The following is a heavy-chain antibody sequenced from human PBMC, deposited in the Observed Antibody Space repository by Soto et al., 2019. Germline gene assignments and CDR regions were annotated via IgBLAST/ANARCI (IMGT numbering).Heavy chain of an antibody. J-gene: IGHJ4*02. V-gene: IGHV3-23*01. CDR1: GLTVSLDA. Sequence: VVSLRLSCGASGLTVSLDARSWVRQAPGKGLEWVSAISGSGGSTYYADSVKGRFTISRDNSKNTLYLQMNSLRAEDTAVYYCAKVPLWFGELMGSYYFDYWGQGTLVTVSS. CDR2: ISGSGGST. D-gene: IGHD3-10*01. CDR3: AKVPLWFGELMGSYYFDY.